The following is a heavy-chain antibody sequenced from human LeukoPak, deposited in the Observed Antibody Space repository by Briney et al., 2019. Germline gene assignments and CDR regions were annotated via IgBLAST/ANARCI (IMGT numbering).Heavy chain of an antibody. CDR3: ASSFRSKVAARPDYFDY. V-gene: IGHV4-31*11. Sequence: PSETLSLTCAVYGGSFSGYYWSWIRQHPGKGLEWIGYIYYSGSTYYNPSLKSRVTISVDTSKNQFSLKLSSVTAADTAVYYCASSFRSKVAARPDYFDYWGQGTLVTVSS. J-gene: IGHJ4*02. CDR2: IYYSGST. D-gene: IGHD6-6*01. CDR1: GGSFSGYY.